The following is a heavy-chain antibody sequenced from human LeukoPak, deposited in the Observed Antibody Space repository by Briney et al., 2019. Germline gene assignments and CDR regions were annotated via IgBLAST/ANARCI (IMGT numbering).Heavy chain of an antibody. D-gene: IGHD3-9*01. Sequence: GASVKVSCKASGYTFTGYYMHWVRQATGQGLEWMGWMNPNSGNTGYAQKFQGRATITRNTSISTAYMELSSLRSEDTAVYYCASWGILRQHQGNYYMDVWGKGTTVTVSS. CDR3: ASWGILRQHQGNYYMDV. V-gene: IGHV1-8*03. CDR1: GYTFTGYY. J-gene: IGHJ6*03. CDR2: MNPNSGNT.